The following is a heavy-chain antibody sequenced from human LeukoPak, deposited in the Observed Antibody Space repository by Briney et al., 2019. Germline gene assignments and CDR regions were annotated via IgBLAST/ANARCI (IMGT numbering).Heavy chain of an antibody. D-gene: IGHD6-13*01. Sequence: SETLSLTCAVSGFSIGSGYYWGWIRQPPGKGLEWIGSIYHSGSTYYNPSLKSRVTISVDTSKNQFSLKLSSVTAADTAVYYCARRIYSSSWSNWYFDLWGRGTLVTVSS. V-gene: IGHV4-38-2*01. CDR2: IYHSGST. CDR1: GFSIGSGYY. J-gene: IGHJ2*01. CDR3: ARRIYSSSWSNWYFDL.